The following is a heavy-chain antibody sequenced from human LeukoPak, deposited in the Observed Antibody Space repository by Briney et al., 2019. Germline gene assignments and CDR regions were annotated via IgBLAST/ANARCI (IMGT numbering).Heavy chain of an antibody. CDR1: GFTFSSYA. J-gene: IGHJ4*02. CDR3: AKHRFESGGYHSTD. CDR2: ISGGSGST. D-gene: IGHD3-22*01. V-gene: IGHV3-23*01. Sequence: GGSLRLSCAASGFTFSSYAMSWVRQAPGKGLAWVSTISGGSGSTYCADSVKGRFTIPRDNSKNTLYLQMNSLRDEDTAVYYCAKHRFESGGYHSTDWGQGTLVTVSS.